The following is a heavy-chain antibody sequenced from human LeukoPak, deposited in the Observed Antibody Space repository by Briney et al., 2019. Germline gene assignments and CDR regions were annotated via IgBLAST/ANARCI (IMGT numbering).Heavy chain of an antibody. CDR3: ARLYSGSRSPFDY. Sequence: ASVKVSCKASGYSFTSHYMHWVRQAPGQGLEWMGIINPSGGSTSHAQKFQGRVTMTRDTSTSTVYMELSSLRSEDTAVYYCARLYSGSRSPFDYWGQGTLVTVPS. D-gene: IGHD6-6*01. CDR1: GYSFTSHY. CDR2: INPSGGST. J-gene: IGHJ4*02. V-gene: IGHV1-46*01.